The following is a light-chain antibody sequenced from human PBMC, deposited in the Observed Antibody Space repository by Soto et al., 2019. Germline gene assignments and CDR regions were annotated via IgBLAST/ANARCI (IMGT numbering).Light chain of an antibody. CDR3: QQYTSTSLLT. J-gene: IGKJ4*01. CDR2: KAS. V-gene: IGKV1-5*03. CDR1: QSISNW. Sequence: DIQVTQSPSTLSASVGARVPITCRASQSISNWLAWYQQKPGKAPRLLIYKASSLEGGVSSRFSGSGSGTEFTLTISSLQPDDLATYYCQQYTSTSLLTFGGGTKVDIK.